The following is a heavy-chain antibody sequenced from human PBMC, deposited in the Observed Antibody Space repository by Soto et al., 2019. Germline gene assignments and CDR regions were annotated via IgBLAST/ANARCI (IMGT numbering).Heavy chain of an antibody. Sequence: SETLSLTCAVYGGSFSGYYWSWIRQPPGKGLEWIGEVNHSGSTNYNPSLKSRVTISVDTSKNQFSLKLSSVTAADTAVYYCASRYYYYYGMDVWGQGTTVTVSS. V-gene: IGHV4-34*01. J-gene: IGHJ6*02. CDR2: VNHSGST. CDR3: ASRYYYYYGMDV. CDR1: GGSFSGYY.